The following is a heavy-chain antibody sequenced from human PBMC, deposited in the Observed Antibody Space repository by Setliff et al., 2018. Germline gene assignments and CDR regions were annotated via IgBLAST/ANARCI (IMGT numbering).Heavy chain of an antibody. CDR2: IKSEIAGGTT. CDR3: TTAHYTGNSRTLDF. D-gene: IGHD1-26*01. CDR1: GFTFSEEW. J-gene: IGHJ4*02. Sequence: KTGGSLRLSCAASGFTFSEEWMSWVRQAPGKGLEWIGRIKSEIAGGTTDYGAPVKGRFTISRDDSKNTLLLQMNNLKTEDTALYYCTTAHYTGNSRTLDFWGPGTLVTVSS. V-gene: IGHV3-15*01.